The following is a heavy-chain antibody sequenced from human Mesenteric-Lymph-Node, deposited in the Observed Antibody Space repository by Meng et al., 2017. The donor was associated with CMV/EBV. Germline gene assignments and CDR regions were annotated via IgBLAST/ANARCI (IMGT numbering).Heavy chain of an antibody. CDR2: IRYDGSYK. CDR1: GFIFSTYG. Sequence: GESLKISCAASGFIFSTYGMHWVRQAPGKGLEWVAFIRYDGSYKSYAGSMKGRFSISRDISKNTLFLQMNSLRSDDTAVYYCVRLNGYYFDYWGQGTLVTVSS. J-gene: IGHJ4*02. V-gene: IGHV3-30*02. CDR3: VRLNGYYFDY.